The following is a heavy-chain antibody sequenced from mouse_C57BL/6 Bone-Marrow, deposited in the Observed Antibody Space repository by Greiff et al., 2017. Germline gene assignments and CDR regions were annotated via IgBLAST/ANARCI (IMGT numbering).Heavy chain of an antibody. CDR1: GYTFTSYW. CDR3: ARDEMDY. CDR2: IDPSDSYT. J-gene: IGHJ4*01. Sequence: QVQLQQPGAELVQPGASVKLSCKASGYTFTSYWMQWVKQRPGQGLEWIGEIDPSDSYTNYNQKFKGKATLTVDTSSSTAYMQLSSLTSEDSAVYYCARDEMDYWGQGTSVTVSS. V-gene: IGHV1-50*01.